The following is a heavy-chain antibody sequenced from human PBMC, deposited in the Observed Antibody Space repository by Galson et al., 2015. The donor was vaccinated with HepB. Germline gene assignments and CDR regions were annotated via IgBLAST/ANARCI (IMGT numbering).Heavy chain of an antibody. CDR1: GFTFSDYY. V-gene: IGHV3-11*06. J-gene: IGHJ4*02. CDR3: ARSGYSSGQLDY. CDR2: ISSSSSYT. Sequence: SLRLSCAASGFTFSDYYMSWIRQAPGKGLEWVSYISSSSSYTNYADSVKGRYTISRDNAKNSLYLQMNSLRAEDTAVYYCARSGYSSGQLDYWGQGTLVTVSS. D-gene: IGHD6-19*01.